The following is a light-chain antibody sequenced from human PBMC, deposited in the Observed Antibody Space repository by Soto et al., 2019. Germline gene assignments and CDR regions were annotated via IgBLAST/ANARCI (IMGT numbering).Light chain of an antibody. J-gene: IGKJ5*01. CDR1: QSVSSN. CDR3: QQDNNWPPIT. Sequence: EIVMTQSPATLSLSPGERATLSCRASQSVSSNLAWYQQKPCQAPRLLIYGASTRATGIPARFSGSGSGTEFTLTISSLQSEAFAVYYCQQDNNWPPITFGQGPRLEI. CDR2: GAS. V-gene: IGKV3-15*01.